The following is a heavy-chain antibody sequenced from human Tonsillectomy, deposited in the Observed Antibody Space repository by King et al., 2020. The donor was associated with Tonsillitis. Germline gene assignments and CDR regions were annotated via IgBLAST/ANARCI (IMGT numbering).Heavy chain of an antibody. V-gene: IGHV1-18*01. Sequence: QLVQSGAEVKNPGASVKVSCKASGSTFTISGISWVRQAPGQGLEWMGWVSTYNGYTNSAQNFVGRVTMTTDTSTSTTYMELRSLTSDDTAVYYCATTSDAGATVFDYWGQGTLVTVSS. J-gene: IGHJ4*02. CDR3: ATTSDAGATVFDY. CDR2: VSTYNGYT. CDR1: GSTFTISG. D-gene: IGHD1-1*01.